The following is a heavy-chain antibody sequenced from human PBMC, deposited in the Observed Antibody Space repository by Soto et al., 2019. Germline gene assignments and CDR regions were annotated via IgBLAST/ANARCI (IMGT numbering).Heavy chain of an antibody. D-gene: IGHD4-17*01. J-gene: IGHJ4*02. CDR3: ARIKGSSVTTIDY. CDR2: TNSDGSST. CDR1: GFTFSSYW. V-gene: IGHV3-74*01. Sequence: EVQLVEPGGGLVQPGESLRLSCAASGFTFSSYWMHWVRQAPGKGLVWVSRTNSDGSSTRYADSVKGRFTISRDNAKNTLYLQMNSLRAEDTAVYYCARIKGSSVTTIDYWGQGTLVTVSS.